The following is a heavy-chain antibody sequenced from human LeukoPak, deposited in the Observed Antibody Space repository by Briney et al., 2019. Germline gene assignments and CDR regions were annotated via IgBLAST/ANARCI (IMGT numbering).Heavy chain of an antibody. J-gene: IGHJ4*02. CDR2: ISSSSSYI. V-gene: IGHV3-21*01. D-gene: IGHD2-21*02. CDR1: GFTFSSYA. Sequence: PGGSLRLSCAASGFTFSSYAMSWVRQAPGKGLEWVSSISSSSSYIYYADSVKGRFTISRDNAKNSLYLQMNSLTVEDTAVYYCARTEGGHIVVVTAILGYYFDYWGQGTLVTVSS. CDR3: ARTEGGHIVVVTAILGYYFDY.